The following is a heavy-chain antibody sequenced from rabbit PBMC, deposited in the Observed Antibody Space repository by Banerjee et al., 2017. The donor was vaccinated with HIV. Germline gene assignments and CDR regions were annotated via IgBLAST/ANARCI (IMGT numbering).Heavy chain of an antibody. J-gene: IGHJ4*01. CDR3: ARDDASSSGYYPYYFNL. CDR1: GFSFSSSYY. V-gene: IGHV1S45*01. D-gene: IGHD1-1*01. CDR2: IWVGSSGRS. Sequence: QEQLEESGGDLVKPEGSLTLTCTASGFSFSSSYYMCWVRQAPGKGLEWIACIWVGSSGRSTSARWAKGRFTISKTSSTTVTLQMTSLSAADTATYFCARDDASSSGYYPYYFNLWGPGTLVTV.